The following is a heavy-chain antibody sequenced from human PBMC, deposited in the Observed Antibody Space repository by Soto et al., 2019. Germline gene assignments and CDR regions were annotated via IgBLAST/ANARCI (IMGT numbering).Heavy chain of an antibody. V-gene: IGHV3-21*01. CDR2: ISSSSSYI. CDR3: ARDPRIAAAGTSWFDP. J-gene: IGHJ5*02. Sequence: GGSLRLSCAASGFTFSSYSMNWVRQAPGKGLEWVSSISSSSSYIYYADSVKGRFTISRDNAKNSLYLQMNSLRAEDTAVYYCARDPRIAAAGTSWFDPWGQGTLVTVSS. D-gene: IGHD6-13*01. CDR1: GFTFSSYS.